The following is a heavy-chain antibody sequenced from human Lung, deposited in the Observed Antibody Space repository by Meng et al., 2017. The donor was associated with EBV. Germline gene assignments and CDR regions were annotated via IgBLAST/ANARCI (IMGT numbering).Heavy chain of an antibody. J-gene: IGHJ4*02. D-gene: IGHD3-10*01. CDR1: GGSVISGGYY. CDR3: ANAGRFGESLGDY. Sequence: QAPLQESGPGLGQPSQTLALTCTVSGGSVISGGYYWSWTRQQPGKGLEWIGYIYYTGSSFYNPSLKSRVTISVDTSKNQFSLNLSSVTAADTAVYYCANAGRFGESLGDYWGQGILVTVSS. V-gene: IGHV4-31*03. CDR2: IYYTGSS.